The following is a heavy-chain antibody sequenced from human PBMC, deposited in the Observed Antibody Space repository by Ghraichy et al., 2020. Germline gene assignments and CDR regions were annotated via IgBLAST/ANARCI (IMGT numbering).Heavy chain of an antibody. CDR3: ARVEGIAAFFDY. Sequence: SETLSLTCAVYGGSFSGYYWSWIRQPPGKGLEWIGEINHSGSTNYTPSLKSRVTISVDTSKNQFSLKLSSVTAADTAVYYCARVEGIAAFFDYWGQGTLVTVSS. CDR2: INHSGST. V-gene: IGHV4-34*01. J-gene: IGHJ4*02. CDR1: GGSFSGYY. D-gene: IGHD6-13*01.